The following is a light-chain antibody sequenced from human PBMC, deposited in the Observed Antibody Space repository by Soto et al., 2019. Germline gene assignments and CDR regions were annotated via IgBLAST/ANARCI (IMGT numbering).Light chain of an antibody. CDR3: QQYNNWPWT. V-gene: IGKV3-15*01. CDR1: QSVSSSY. CDR2: GAS. J-gene: IGKJ1*01. Sequence: EIALTQSPGTLSLSPGERATLSCRASQSVSSSYLAWYQQKPGQAPRLLVYGASTRAIGIPARFSGSGSGTEFTLTISSLQSEDFAVYYCQQYNNWPWTFGQGTKVDIK.